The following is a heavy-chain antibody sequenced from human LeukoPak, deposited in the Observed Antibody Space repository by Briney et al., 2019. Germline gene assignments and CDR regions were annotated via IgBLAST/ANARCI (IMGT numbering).Heavy chain of an antibody. V-gene: IGHV4-59*01. D-gene: IGHD3-22*01. CDR3: ARGAYDSSGLTYHYFDY. J-gene: IGHJ4*02. Sequence: SETLSLTCTVSGGSISSYYWSWLRQPPGKGLEWIGCIYYSGSTNYNPCLKSRVTISVDTSKNQFSLKLSSVTAADTAVYYCARGAYDSSGLTYHYFDYRGQGTLVTVSS. CDR1: GGSISSYY. CDR2: IYYSGST.